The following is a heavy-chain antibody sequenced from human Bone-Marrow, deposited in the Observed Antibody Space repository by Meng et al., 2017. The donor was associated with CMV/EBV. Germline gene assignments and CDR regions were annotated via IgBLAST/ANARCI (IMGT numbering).Heavy chain of an antibody. D-gene: IGHD3-10*01. J-gene: IGHJ4*02. V-gene: IGHV1-69*10. CDR3: ARVEEVLGGELLSFDY. Sequence: SVKVSCKASGGTFSSYAISWVRQAPGQGLEWMGGIIPILGIANYAQKFQGRVTITADKSTSTAYMELSSLRSEDTAVYYCARVEEVLGGELLSFDYWGQGTLVTVSS. CDR2: IIPILGIA. CDR1: GGTFSSYA.